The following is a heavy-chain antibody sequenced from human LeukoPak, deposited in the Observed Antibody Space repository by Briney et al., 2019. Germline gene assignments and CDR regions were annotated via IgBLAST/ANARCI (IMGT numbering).Heavy chain of an antibody. Sequence: SETLSLTCTVSGGSISSYYWSWIRQPPGKGLEWRGYIYYSGSTNYNPSLKSRVTISVDTSKNQFSLKLSSVTAADTAVYYCAGTGKSGSDYWGQGTLVTVSS. V-gene: IGHV4-59*01. CDR1: GGSISSYY. J-gene: IGHJ4*02. D-gene: IGHD3-10*01. CDR2: IYYSGST. CDR3: AGTGKSGSDY.